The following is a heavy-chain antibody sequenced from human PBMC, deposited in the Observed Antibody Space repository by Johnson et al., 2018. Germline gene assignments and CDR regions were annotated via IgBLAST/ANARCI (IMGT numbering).Heavy chain of an antibody. D-gene: IGHD4-17*01. V-gene: IGHV3-30-3*01. CDR2: ISDDGSNK. Sequence: VQLVESGGGVVQPGRSLRVSCTASGFTFSSYAMHWVRQAPGKGLEWVAVISDDGSNKFYAESVKGRFTISRDNSKNRVYLQMHSLKIEEPAVFYCARAQGGDYVAEYFQHWGQGTLVTVSS. CDR1: GFTFSSYA. J-gene: IGHJ1*01. CDR3: ARAQGGDYVAEYFQH.